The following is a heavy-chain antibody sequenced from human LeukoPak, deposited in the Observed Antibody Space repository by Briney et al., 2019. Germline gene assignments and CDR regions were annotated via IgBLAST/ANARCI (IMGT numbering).Heavy chain of an antibody. CDR3: TTRYCSGGRCDY. Sequence: GGSLRLSCAASRFTFSNAWMNWVRQAPGKGLEWVGRIKSKTDGGTTDYAAPVKGRFTISRDDSKTTLYLQMNSLKTEDTAVYYCTTRYCSGGRCDYWGQGTLVTVSS. D-gene: IGHD2-15*01. V-gene: IGHV3-15*01. J-gene: IGHJ4*02. CDR1: RFTFSNAW. CDR2: IKSKTDGGTT.